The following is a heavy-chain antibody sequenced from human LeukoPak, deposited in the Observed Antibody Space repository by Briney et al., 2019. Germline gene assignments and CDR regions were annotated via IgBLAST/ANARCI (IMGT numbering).Heavy chain of an antibody. V-gene: IGHV3-30*02. Sequence: GGSLRLSCAASGFTFSSYGMHWVRQAPGKGLEWVVFIRYDGSNKYYADSVKGRFTISRDNSKNTLYLQMNSLRAEDTAVYYCARDYEGTFDIWGQGTMVTVSS. CDR2: IRYDGSNK. CDR1: GFTFSSYG. CDR3: ARDYEGTFDI. D-gene: IGHD5-12*01. J-gene: IGHJ3*02.